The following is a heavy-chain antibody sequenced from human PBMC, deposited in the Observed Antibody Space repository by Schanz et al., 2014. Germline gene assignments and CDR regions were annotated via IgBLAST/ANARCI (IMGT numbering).Heavy chain of an antibody. Sequence: QVQLQQWGAGLLKPSETLSLTCAVYGGSLSGYFWSWIRQPPGKGLEWIGDIGHSGNTKDNPSLKRRVPMSVETSKNQFALKLSSVTAADTAVYYCARRIWDGDYYYFDYWGQGTLXTVSS. V-gene: IGHV4-34*01. CDR2: IGHSGNT. J-gene: IGHJ4*02. CDR1: GGSLSGYF. CDR3: ARRIWDGDYYYFDY. D-gene: IGHD4-17*01.